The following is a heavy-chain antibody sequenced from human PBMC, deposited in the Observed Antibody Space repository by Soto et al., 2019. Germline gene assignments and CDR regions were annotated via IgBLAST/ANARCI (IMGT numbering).Heavy chain of an antibody. Sequence: QVQLVQSGAEVKKPGSSVKVSCKASGGTFSSYTISWVRQAPGQGLEWMGRIIPILGIANYAQKFQGRVTITADKSTSTAYMELSSLRSEDTAVYYCPTKGGIQNGMAVWGQGTTVTVSS. CDR3: PTKGGIQNGMAV. D-gene: IGHD5-18*01. V-gene: IGHV1-69*02. CDR1: GGTFSSYT. CDR2: IIPILGIA. J-gene: IGHJ6*02.